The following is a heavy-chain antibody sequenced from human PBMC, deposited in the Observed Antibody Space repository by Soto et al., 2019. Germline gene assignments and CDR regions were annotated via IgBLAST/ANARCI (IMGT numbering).Heavy chain of an antibody. CDR1: GFTVSTNY. D-gene: IGHD3-10*01. Sequence: GGSLRLSCEAFGFTVSTNYMSWARQTPGKGLEWVSVFYSGGSTFYADSVKGRFTISRDNSRNTLYLQMRSLRAEDTAVYYCARGFPSMTYYGEYYFDYWGQGTLVTVSS. J-gene: IGHJ4*02. V-gene: IGHV3-53*01. CDR2: FYSGGST. CDR3: ARGFPSMTYYGEYYFDY.